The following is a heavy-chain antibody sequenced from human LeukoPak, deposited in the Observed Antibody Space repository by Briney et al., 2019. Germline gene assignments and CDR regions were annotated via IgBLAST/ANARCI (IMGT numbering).Heavy chain of an antibody. CDR1: GFTFSSYA. CDR3: SRRWLQHAFDI. J-gene: IGHJ3*02. CDR2: ISGSGGST. Sequence: GGSLRLSCAASGFTFSSYAMSWVRQAPGKGLEWVSAISGSGGSTYYADSVKGRFTISRDNAKNTLYLQMNSLRAEDTAVYYCSRRWLQHAFDIWGQGTMVTVSS. D-gene: IGHD5-24*01. V-gene: IGHV3-23*01.